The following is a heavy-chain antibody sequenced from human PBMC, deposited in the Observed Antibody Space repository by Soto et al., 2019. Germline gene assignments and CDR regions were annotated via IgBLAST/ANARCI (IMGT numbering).Heavy chain of an antibody. CDR3: ARVRDWFDP. CDR2: IDHSGYT. V-gene: IGHV4-34*01. J-gene: IGHJ5*02. CDR1: GGSFSGYY. Sequence: SETLSLTCAVYGGSFSGYYWNWIRQPPGKGLEWIGEIDHSGYTNYNPSLKSRVTLSVDTSKNQFSLRLTSVTAADTAVYYCARVRDWFDPWGQGTLVPVSS. D-gene: IGHD3-3*01.